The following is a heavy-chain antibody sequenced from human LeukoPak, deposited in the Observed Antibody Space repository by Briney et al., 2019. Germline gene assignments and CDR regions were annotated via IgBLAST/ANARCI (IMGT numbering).Heavy chain of an antibody. J-gene: IGHJ3*02. Sequence: SETLSLTCTVSGGSISSYYWSWIRQPPGKGLEWIGYIYYSGSTNYNPSLKSRVTISVDTSKNQFSLKLSSVTAADTAVYYCARAVDGSDAFDIWGQGTMVTVSS. CDR2: IYYSGST. CDR1: GGSISSYY. CDR3: ARAVDGSDAFDI. V-gene: IGHV4-59*12. D-gene: IGHD6-19*01.